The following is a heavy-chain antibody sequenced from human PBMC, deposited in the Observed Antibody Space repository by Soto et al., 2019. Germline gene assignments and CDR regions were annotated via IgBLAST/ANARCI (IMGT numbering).Heavy chain of an antibody. CDR2: IYSGGST. Sequence: SETLSLTCTVSGGSITTYYWSWIRQPAGKGLEWIGRIYSGGSTNYNPSLRSRVTVSADMSKNQFSLNLSSVPAPDTAVHYCARGPGRLGEFSLDYWAQGTLVTVSS. CDR3: ARGPGRLGEFSLDY. D-gene: IGHD3-16*01. CDR1: GGSITTYY. V-gene: IGHV4-4*07. J-gene: IGHJ4*02.